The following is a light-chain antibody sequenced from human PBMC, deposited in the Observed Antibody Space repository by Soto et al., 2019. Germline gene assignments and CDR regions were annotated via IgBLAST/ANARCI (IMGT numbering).Light chain of an antibody. J-gene: IGLJ1*01. V-gene: IGLV2-11*02. CDR2: DVS. Sequence: QSVLTQPPSVSAAPGQKVTISCSGSSSNIGNNYAFWYQQLPGTAPKLMIYDVSQRPSGVPDRFSGSRSGNTASLTISGLQAEDEADYYCCSYAATYTYVFGTGTKLTVL. CDR3: CSYAATYTYV. CDR1: SSNIGNNY.